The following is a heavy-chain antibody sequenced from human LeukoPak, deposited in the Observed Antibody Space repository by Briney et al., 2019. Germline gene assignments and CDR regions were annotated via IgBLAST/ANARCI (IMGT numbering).Heavy chain of an antibody. CDR1: GGSISSGGYY. D-gene: IGHD5-18*01. Sequence: SGTLSLTCTVSGGSISSGGYYWSWIRQHPGKGLEWIGYIYYSGSTYYNPSLKSRVTISVDTSKNQFSLKLSSVTAADTAVYYCAREYSYGLFAFDIWGQGTMVTVSS. V-gene: IGHV4-31*03. CDR3: AREYSYGLFAFDI. CDR2: IYYSGST. J-gene: IGHJ3*02.